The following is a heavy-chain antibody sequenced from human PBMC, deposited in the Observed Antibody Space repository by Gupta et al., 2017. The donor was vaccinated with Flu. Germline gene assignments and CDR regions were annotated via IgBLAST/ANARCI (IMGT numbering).Heavy chain of an antibody. CDR3: ARVVSEVRYFDWERWWDY. V-gene: IGHV3-48*03. D-gene: IGHD3-9*01. Sequence: EVQLVESGGGLVQPGGSLRLSCAASGFTFSSYEMNWVRQAPGKGLEWVSYISSSGSTIYYADSVKGRFTISRDNAKNSLYLQMNSLRAEDTAVYYCARVVSEVRYFDWERWWDYWGQGTLVTVSS. CDR1: GFTFSSYE. J-gene: IGHJ4*02. CDR2: ISSSGSTI.